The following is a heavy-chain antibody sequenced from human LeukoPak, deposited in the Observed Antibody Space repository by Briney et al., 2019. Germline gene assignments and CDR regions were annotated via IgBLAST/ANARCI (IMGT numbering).Heavy chain of an antibody. CDR3: ARGNNGYYGSGSYSDY. J-gene: IGHJ4*02. V-gene: IGHV4-59*08. Sequence: SETLSLTCTVSGGSISSYYWSWIRQPPGKGLEWIGYIYYSGSTNYNPSLKSRVTISVDTSKNQFSLKLSSVTAADTAVYYCARGNNGYYGSGSYSDYWGQGTLVTVSS. D-gene: IGHD3-10*01. CDR2: IYYSGST. CDR1: GGSISSYY.